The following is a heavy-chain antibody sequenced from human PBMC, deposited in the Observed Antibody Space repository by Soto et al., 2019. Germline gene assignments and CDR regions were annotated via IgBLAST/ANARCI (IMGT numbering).Heavy chain of an antibody. J-gene: IGHJ4*02. Sequence: TLSLTCAVSGGSISSSNWWSWVRQPPGKGLEWIGEIYHSGSTNYNPSLKSRVTISVDKSKNQFSLKLSSVTAADTAVYYCARAPYDFWSGPAPFDYWGQGTLVTVSS. CDR2: IYHSGST. CDR3: ARAPYDFWSGPAPFDY. D-gene: IGHD3-3*01. V-gene: IGHV4-4*02. CDR1: GGSISSSNW.